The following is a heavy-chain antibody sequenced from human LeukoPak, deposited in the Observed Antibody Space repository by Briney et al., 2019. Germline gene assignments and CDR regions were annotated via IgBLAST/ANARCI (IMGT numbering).Heavy chain of an antibody. CDR3: ARLQPNSGEWAFDI. Sequence: PSETLSLTCTVSGGSISSSSHYWGWIRQPPGKGLEWIASIHYSGGSNYNPSLKSRVTISVDTSKNQVSLKVRSVTAADTAVYYCARLQPNSGEWAFDIWGQGTMVTVSS. V-gene: IGHV4-39*01. J-gene: IGHJ3*02. CDR2: IHYSGGS. CDR1: GGSISSSSHY. D-gene: IGHD1-1*01.